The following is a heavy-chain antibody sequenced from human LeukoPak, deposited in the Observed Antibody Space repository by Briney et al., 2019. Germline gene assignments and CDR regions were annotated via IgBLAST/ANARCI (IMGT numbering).Heavy chain of an antibody. Sequence: SVNVSFKASGDEFIVYDMMWVRQAPGQGLEWMGGIVPIYPTVNYAQKFQDRITITADASTRTAYMQLSSLRSDDTAVYYCARAAAGFVGSGPNYFAFWGQGTLVTASS. CDR2: IVPIYPTV. J-gene: IGHJ4*02. D-gene: IGHD6-19*01. CDR3: ARAAAGFVGSGPNYFAF. CDR1: GDEFIVYD. V-gene: IGHV1-69*13.